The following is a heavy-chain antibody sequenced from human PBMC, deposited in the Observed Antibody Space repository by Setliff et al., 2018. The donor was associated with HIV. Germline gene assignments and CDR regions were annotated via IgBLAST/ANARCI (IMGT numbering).Heavy chain of an antibody. J-gene: IGHJ4*02. D-gene: IGHD2-15*01. CDR3: ARGRGRAPLSYYFDS. CDR2: VSYSGSV. V-gene: IGHV4-59*01. Sequence: PSETLSLTCTVPPGSISVYYWTWARQPPGRGLEWVGYVSYSGSVSYNPSLNSRVTMSIDASRDQFSLKLNSVTVADTAIYYCARGRGRAPLSYYFDSWGQGRLVTVSS. CDR1: PGSISVYY.